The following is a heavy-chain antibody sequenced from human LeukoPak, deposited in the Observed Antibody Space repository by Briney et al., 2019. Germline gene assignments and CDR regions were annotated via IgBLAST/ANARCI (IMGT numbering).Heavy chain of an antibody. V-gene: IGHV4-39*07. D-gene: IGHD2-15*01. J-gene: IGHJ4*02. CDR3: AKDRVPDIVVVVAARFDY. CDR2: IYYSGGT. CDR1: GGSISRSSYY. Sequence: SETLSLTCTVSGGSISRSSYYWGWIRQPPGKGLEWIGSIYYSGGTYYNPSLKSRLTISVDTSKNQFSLRLSSVTAADTAVYYCAKDRVPDIVVVVAARFDYWGQGTLVTVSS.